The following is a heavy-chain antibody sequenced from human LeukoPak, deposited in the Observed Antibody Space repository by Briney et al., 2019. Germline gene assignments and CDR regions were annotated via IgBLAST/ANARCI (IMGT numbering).Heavy chain of an antibody. J-gene: IGHJ6*02. CDR3: ARDKWVDYYYYGMDV. V-gene: IGHV4-59*01. Sequence: PSETLSLTCTVSGGSISSYYWSWIRQPPGKGLEWIGYIYYSGSTNYNPSLKSRVTISVDTSKNQFSLKLSSVTAADTAVYYCARDKWVDYYYYGMDVWGQGTTVTVYS. CDR2: IYYSGST. CDR1: GGSISSYY. D-gene: IGHD6-19*01.